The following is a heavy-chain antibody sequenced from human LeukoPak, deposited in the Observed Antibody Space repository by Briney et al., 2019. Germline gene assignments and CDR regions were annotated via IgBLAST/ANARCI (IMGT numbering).Heavy chain of an antibody. J-gene: IGHJ5*02. V-gene: IGHV4-59*11. CDR1: GGSIRSHH. CDR2: TFYTGAT. CDR3: AKRYRGSGFDP. Sequence: AETLSLTCTVSGGSIRSHHWTWLRQAPGRRLEGMGYTFYTGATYYNPSLRRRVTISIDTSKNQCSVKVTSVTTADTAVYYCAKRYRGSGFDPWGQGTLVTVSS. D-gene: IGHD3-9*01.